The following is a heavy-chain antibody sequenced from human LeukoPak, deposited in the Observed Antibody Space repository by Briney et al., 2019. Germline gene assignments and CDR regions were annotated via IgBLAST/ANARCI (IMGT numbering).Heavy chain of an antibody. V-gene: IGHV1-2*02. CDR2: ISRRSGAT. D-gene: IGHD2-21*01. J-gene: IGHJ4*02. CDR1: GYIFGDYY. Sequence: ASVKVSCKASGYIFGDYYMHWVRQAPGRGFEWMGWISRRSGATKIAEKFQGRVTLTRDTSISTAYVELTNLASDDTAAYYCVSWAGGNSDVASFDYWGQGTLVIVSS. CDR3: VSWAGGNSDVASFDY.